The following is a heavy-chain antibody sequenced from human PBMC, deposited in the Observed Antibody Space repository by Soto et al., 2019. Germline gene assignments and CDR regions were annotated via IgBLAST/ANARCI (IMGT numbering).Heavy chain of an antibody. V-gene: IGHV4-59*01. CDR2: IYYSGTT. CDR3: ARVVSALDF. D-gene: IGHD2-21*01. Sequence: WTGIRQPPGKGLEFIGHIYYSGTTNYNPSLKSRVTISVDTSKNQLSLKLTSVTAADTAVYYCARVVSALDFWGQGTLVTVSS. J-gene: IGHJ4*02.